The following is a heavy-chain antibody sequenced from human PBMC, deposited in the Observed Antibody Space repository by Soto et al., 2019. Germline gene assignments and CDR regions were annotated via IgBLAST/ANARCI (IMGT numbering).Heavy chain of an antibody. D-gene: IGHD3-22*01. Sequence: EVQLLESGGGLVQPGGSLRLSCAASGFTFSSYAMSWVRQAPGKGLEWVSAISGSGGSTYYADSVKGRFTISRDNSKNTLYRQMNSLRAEETAVYYCAKDSGGGDYYDSSGYPYAFDIWGQGTMVTVSS. CDR1: GFTFSSYA. CDR2: ISGSGGST. J-gene: IGHJ3*02. V-gene: IGHV3-23*01. CDR3: AKDSGGGDYYDSSGYPYAFDI.